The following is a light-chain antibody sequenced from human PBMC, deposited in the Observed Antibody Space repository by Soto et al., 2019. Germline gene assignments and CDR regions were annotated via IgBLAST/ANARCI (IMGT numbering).Light chain of an antibody. Sequence: IQMTQSPSSLSVSVGDRVTITCRASETINTWLAWYQQKPGKAPKLLIYDASKLERGVPSRLSGSGSGADFTLTISSLQPDDLATYYCQQYSSYPLTFGGGTKVE. CDR2: DAS. V-gene: IGKV1-5*01. CDR1: ETINTW. CDR3: QQYSSYPLT. J-gene: IGKJ4*01.